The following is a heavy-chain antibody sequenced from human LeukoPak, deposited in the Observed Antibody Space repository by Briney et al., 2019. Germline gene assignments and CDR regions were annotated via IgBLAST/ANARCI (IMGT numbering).Heavy chain of an antibody. CDR2: TYYRSKWYN. Sequence: SQSLSLTCAISGDSVASNNAAWNWIRQSPSRGLEWLGRTYYRSKWYNDYAVSVKSRITINPDTSKNQVSLQLNSVTPEDTAVYYCAREGFSTSYPPNWLDPWGQGTLVTVSS. D-gene: IGHD6-13*01. J-gene: IGHJ5*02. CDR1: GDSVASNNAA. V-gene: IGHV6-1*01. CDR3: AREGFSTSYPPNWLDP.